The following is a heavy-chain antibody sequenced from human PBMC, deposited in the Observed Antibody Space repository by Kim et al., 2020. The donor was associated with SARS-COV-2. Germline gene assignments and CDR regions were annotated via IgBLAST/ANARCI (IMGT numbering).Heavy chain of an antibody. J-gene: IGHJ4*02. D-gene: IGHD2-8*01. CDR3: ARDVDGGWYYFDY. V-gene: IGHV3-21*01. CDR2: ISSSSSYI. CDR1: GFTFSSYS. Sequence: GGSLRLSCAASGFTFSSYSMNWVRQAPGKGLEWVSSISSSSSYIYYADSVKGRFTISRDNAKNSLYLQMNSLRAEDTAVYYCARDVDGGWYYFDYWGQGTLVTVSS.